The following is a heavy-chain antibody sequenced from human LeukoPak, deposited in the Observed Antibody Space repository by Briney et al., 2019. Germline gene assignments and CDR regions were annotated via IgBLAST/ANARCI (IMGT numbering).Heavy chain of an antibody. CDR1: GDSINSLDL. V-gene: IGHV4-4*02. CDR3: AGLVGRYSSGLYYYYFDY. CDR2: MYLSGTT. J-gene: IGHJ4*02. Sequence: SETLSLTCTVSGDSINSLDLWSWGRRPPGKGLEWIGEMYLSGTTHSNPSVKSRVTISIDKSKNQFCLNLSSVTAADTAVYYCAGLVGRYSSGLYYYYFDYWGQGTLVTVSS. D-gene: IGHD3-22*01.